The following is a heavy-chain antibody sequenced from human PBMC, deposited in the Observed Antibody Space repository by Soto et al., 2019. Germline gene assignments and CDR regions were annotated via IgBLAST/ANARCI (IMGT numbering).Heavy chain of an antibody. CDR3: ARSLHVSEGFGELIPFDY. CDR1: GGSISSSNW. V-gene: IGHV4-4*02. J-gene: IGHJ4*02. CDR2: IYHSGST. Sequence: QVQLQESGPGLVKPSGTLSLTCAVSGGSISSSNWWSWVRQPPGKGLEWIGEIYHSGSTNYNPSHRTRVFLSVHKSKNQFSSKLSSVTAADTAVYYCARSLHVSEGFGELIPFDYWGQGTLVSVSS. D-gene: IGHD3-10*01.